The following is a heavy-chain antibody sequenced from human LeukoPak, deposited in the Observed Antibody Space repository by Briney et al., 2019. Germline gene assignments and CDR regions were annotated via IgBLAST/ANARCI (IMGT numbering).Heavy chain of an antibody. CDR2: IYSGGST. CDR3: AKNRDTAVAGKFDY. CDR1: GFTVSSNY. Sequence: PGGSLRLSCAASGFTVSSNYMSWVRQAPGKGLEWVSVIYSGGSTYYADSVKGRFTISRDNSKNTLYLQMNSLRAEDTAVYYCAKNRDTAVAGKFDYWGQGTLVTVSS. J-gene: IGHJ4*02. D-gene: IGHD6-19*01. V-gene: IGHV3-53*01.